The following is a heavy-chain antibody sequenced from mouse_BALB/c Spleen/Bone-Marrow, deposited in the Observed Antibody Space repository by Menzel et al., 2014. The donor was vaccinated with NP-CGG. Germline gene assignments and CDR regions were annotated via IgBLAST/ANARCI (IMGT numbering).Heavy chain of an antibody. CDR1: GYAFTNYL. CDR3: ARCLTGTSAMDY. J-gene: IGHJ4*01. D-gene: IGHD4-1*01. Sequence: QVQLKEFGAELVRPGTSVKVSCKASGYAFTNYLIEWVKQRPGQGLEWIGVINPGSGGTNYNEKFKAKATLTADKSSSTAYMQLSGLTSDDSAVYFCARCLTGTSAMDYWGQGTSVTVSS. CDR2: INPGSGGT. V-gene: IGHV1-54*01.